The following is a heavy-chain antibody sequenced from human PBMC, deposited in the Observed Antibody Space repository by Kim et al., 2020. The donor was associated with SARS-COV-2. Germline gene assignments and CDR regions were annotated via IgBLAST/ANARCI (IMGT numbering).Heavy chain of an antibody. CDR2: IDPSDSYT. CDR1: GYSFTSYW. J-gene: IGHJ5*02. CDR3: ARQFVGEFINWFDP. V-gene: IGHV5-10-1*01. Sequence: GESLKISCKGSGYSFTSYWISWVRQMPGKGLEWMGRIDPSDSYTNYSPSFQGHVTISADKSISTAYLQWSSLKASDTAMYYCARQFVGEFINWFDPGGQGPRVTVSS. D-gene: IGHD3-10*01.